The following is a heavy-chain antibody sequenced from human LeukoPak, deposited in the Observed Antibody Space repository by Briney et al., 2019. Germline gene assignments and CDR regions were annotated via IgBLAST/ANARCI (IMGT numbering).Heavy chain of an antibody. CDR1: GFTFSASW. D-gene: IGHD3-10*01. CDR3: ARETEYYGSGSYYIGY. CDR2: IQRDGSGI. J-gene: IGHJ4*02. Sequence: GSLRLSCAASGFTFSASWMSWVRQAPGKALEWVSNIQRDGSGIAYADSVKGRFTISRDDAKNTLYLQMNSLRAEDTAVYYCARETEYYGSGSYYIGYWGQGTLVTVSS. V-gene: IGHV3-7*05.